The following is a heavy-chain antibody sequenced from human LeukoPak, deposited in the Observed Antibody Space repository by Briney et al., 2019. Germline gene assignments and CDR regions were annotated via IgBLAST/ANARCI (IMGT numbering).Heavy chain of an antibody. D-gene: IGHD2-15*01. CDR2: IYYSGST. J-gene: IGHJ4*02. CDR1: GGSTSSGDYY. V-gene: IGHV4-30-4*01. Sequence: SQTLSLTCTVSGGSTSSGDYYWSWIRQPPGKGLEWIGYIYYSGSTYYNPSLKSRVTISVDTSKNQFSLKLSSVTAADTAVYYCAIARYCSGGSCYHFDYWGQGTLVTVSS. CDR3: AIARYCSGGSCYHFDY.